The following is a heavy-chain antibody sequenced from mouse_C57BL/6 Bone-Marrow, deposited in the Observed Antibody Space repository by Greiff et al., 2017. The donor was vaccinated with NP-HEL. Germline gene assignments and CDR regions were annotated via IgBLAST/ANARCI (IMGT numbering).Heavy chain of an antibody. CDR1: GYTFTSYW. Sequence: VQLQQPGPELVKPGASVKMSCTASGYTFTSYWITWVKQRPGQGLEWIGDIYPGSGSTNYNEQFTSKATLTVDTSSRPAYMQLSSLTSEDSAVYYCARVICYGSSPRVWGTGTTVTVSS. CDR3: ARVICYGSSPRV. D-gene: IGHD1-1*01. CDR2: IYPGSGST. V-gene: IGHV1-55*01. J-gene: IGHJ1*03.